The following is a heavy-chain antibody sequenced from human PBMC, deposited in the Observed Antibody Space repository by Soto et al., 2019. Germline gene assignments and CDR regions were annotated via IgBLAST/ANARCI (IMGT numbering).Heavy chain of an antibody. CDR2: INHSGST. V-gene: IGHV4-34*01. CDR3: ARQKSLKYYYYYGMDV. J-gene: IGHJ6*02. Sequence: TETLSLTCAVYGGSFSGYYWSWIRQPPGKGLEWIGEINHSGSTNYNPSLKSRVTISVDTSKNQFSLKLSSVTAADTAVYYCARQKSLKYYYYYGMDVWGQGKTVNVS. CDR1: GGSFSGYY.